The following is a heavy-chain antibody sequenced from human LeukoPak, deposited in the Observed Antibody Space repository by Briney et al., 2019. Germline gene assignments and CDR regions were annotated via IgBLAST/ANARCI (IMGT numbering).Heavy chain of an antibody. Sequence: GGSLRLSCAASGFNFRSYSMNWVRQAPGKGLEWVSSISSSSVYIYYADSVKGRFSISRDNAKNSLYLQMNSLRAEDTAVYYCARGVTIFGVAFYGMDVWGQGTTVTVSS. CDR3: ARGVTIFGVAFYGMDV. CDR1: GFNFRSYS. CDR2: ISSSSVYI. V-gene: IGHV3-21*01. J-gene: IGHJ6*02. D-gene: IGHD3-3*01.